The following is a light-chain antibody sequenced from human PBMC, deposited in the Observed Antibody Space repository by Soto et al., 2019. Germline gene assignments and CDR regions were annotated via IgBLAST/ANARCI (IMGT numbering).Light chain of an antibody. V-gene: IGLV1-47*02. Sequence: QSVLTQPPSASGAPGQRVTISCAGSSSNIGSDYLYWYQQRPGTAPKLLIYTDNLRPSVVPDRFSGSKSGTSSSLAISGLRSEDEADYYCAAWDESLNSVVVGGGTKLTVL. CDR1: SSNIGSDY. J-gene: IGLJ2*01. CDR2: TDN. CDR3: AAWDESLNSVV.